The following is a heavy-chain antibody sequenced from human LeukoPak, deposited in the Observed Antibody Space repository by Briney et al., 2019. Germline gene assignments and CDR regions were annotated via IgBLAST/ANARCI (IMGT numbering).Heavy chain of an antibody. Sequence: SQTLSLTCAVSGGSISSGGYSWSWLRQPPGKGLEWIGYIYHSGSTYYNPSLKSRVTISVDRSKNQFSLKLSSVTAADTAVYYCARAEGDCSSTSCYVFDYWGQGTLVTVSS. V-gene: IGHV4-30-2*01. CDR3: ARAEGDCSSTSCYVFDY. D-gene: IGHD2-2*01. CDR1: GGSISSGGYS. J-gene: IGHJ4*02. CDR2: IYHSGST.